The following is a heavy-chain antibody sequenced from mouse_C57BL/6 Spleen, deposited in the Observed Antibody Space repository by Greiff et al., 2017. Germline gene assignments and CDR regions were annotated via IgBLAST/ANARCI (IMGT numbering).Heavy chain of an antibody. D-gene: IGHD2-4*01. CDR3: ARDDYDGMYAMDY. J-gene: IGHJ4*01. V-gene: IGHV5-16*01. Sequence: EVQLVESEGGLVQPGSSMKLSCTASGFTFSDYYMAWVRQVPEKGLEWVANINYDGSSTYYLDSLESRFIISRDNAKNILYLQMSSLKSEDTATYYCARDDYDGMYAMDYWGQGTSVTVSS. CDR1: GFTFSDYY. CDR2: INYDGSST.